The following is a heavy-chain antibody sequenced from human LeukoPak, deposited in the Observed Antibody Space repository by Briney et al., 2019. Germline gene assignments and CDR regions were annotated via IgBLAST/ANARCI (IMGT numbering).Heavy chain of an antibody. Sequence: GASVKVSCKASGGTFSSYAISWVRQAPGQGLEWMGRIIPILGIANYAQKFQGRVTITADKSTSTAYMELSSLRSEDTAVYYCARTQFYCSGGSCYSHYFDYWGQGTLVTVSS. J-gene: IGHJ4*02. CDR2: IIPILGIA. D-gene: IGHD2-15*01. V-gene: IGHV1-69*04. CDR1: GGTFSSYA. CDR3: ARTQFYCSGGSCYSHYFDY.